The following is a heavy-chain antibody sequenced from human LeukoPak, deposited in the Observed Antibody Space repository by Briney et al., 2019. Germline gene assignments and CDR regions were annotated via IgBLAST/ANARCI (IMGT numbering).Heavy chain of an antibody. CDR3: ARDLVGVTGHSDY. Sequence: GASVKVSCKASGYTFTGYYMHWVRQAPGQGLDWMGWINPNNGGTNYAQKFQGRVTMTRDTSISTTYMELSRLRSDDTAVYYCARDLVGVTGHSDYWGRGTLVTVSS. CDR2: INPNNGGT. CDR1: GYTFTGYY. V-gene: IGHV1-2*02. J-gene: IGHJ4*02. D-gene: IGHD1-20*01.